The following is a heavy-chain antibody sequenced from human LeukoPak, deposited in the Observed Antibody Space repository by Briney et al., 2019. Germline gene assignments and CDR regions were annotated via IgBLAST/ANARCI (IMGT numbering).Heavy chain of an antibody. V-gene: IGHV3-23*01. D-gene: IGHD5-24*01. CDR3: ARDGYKSGLDY. CDR1: GFTFSGYA. CDR2: ISGSGDYT. Sequence: GGSRRLSCAVSGFTFSGYAMSWVRQAPGKGLEWVSTISGSGDYTYYADSVKGRFTISRDNSKNTLYLQMNSLRAEDTAVYYCARDGYKSGLDYWGQGTLVTVSS. J-gene: IGHJ4*02.